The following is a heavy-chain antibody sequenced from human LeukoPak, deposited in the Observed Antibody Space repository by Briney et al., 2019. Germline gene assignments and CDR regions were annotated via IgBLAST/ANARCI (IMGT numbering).Heavy chain of an antibody. J-gene: IGHJ4*02. V-gene: IGHV4-59*12. CDR3: AREYGSGYFHYFDY. CDR1: GGSISSYY. D-gene: IGHD5-12*01. Sequence: SETLSLTCTVSGGSISSYYWSWIRQPPGKGLEWIGYIYYSGSTNYNPSLKSRVTISVDASKNQFSLKLSSVTAADTAVYYCAREYGSGYFHYFDYWGQGTLVTVSS. CDR2: IYYSGST.